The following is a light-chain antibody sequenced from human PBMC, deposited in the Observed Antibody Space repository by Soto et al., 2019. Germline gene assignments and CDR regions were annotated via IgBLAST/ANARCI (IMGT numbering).Light chain of an antibody. Sequence: EIVLTQSPGTLSLSPGERATLSCRASQSVSSSYLAWYQQKPGQAPRLLIYGASSRATGIPDRFSGSGSGKDFTLTISRLEAEDFEVYYCQQYGSSPFTFGQGTRLEIK. V-gene: IGKV3-20*01. CDR3: QQYGSSPFT. J-gene: IGKJ5*01. CDR2: GAS. CDR1: QSVSSSY.